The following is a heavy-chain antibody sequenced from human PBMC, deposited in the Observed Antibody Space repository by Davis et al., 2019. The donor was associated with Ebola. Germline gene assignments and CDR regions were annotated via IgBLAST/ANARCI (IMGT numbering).Heavy chain of an antibody. CDR2: ISAYNGNT. J-gene: IGHJ4*02. V-gene: IGHV1-18*04. CDR3: AGDRGMIAAAGVCDY. CDR1: GYTFTRYG. D-gene: IGHD6-13*01. Sequence: AASVKVSCKASGYTFTRYGISWVRQAPGQGLEWMGWISAYNGNTNYAQKLQGRVTMTTGTSTSTAYMEVRSLRSDDTAVYYCAGDRGMIAAAGVCDYWGQGTLVTVSS.